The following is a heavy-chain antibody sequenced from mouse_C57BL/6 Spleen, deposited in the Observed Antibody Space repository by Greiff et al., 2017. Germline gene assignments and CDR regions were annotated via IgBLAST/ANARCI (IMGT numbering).Heavy chain of an antibody. V-gene: IGHV5-9-1*02. CDR2: ISSGGDYI. J-gene: IGHJ2*01. CDR1: GFTFSSYA. Sequence: EVKLMESGEGLVKPGGSLKLSCAASGFTFSSYAMSWVRQTPEKRLEWVAYISSGGDYIYYADTVKGRFTISRDNARNTLYLQMSSLKSEDTAMYYCTRDEGAYYFDYWGQGTTLTVSS. CDR3: TRDEGAYYFDY.